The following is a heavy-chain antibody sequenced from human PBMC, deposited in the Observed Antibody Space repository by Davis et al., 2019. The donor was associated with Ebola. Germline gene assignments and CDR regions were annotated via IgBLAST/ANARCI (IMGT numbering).Heavy chain of an antibody. V-gene: IGHV4-34*01. CDR2: INHHGIT. J-gene: IGHJ6*02. Sequence: MPSETLSLTCAVYGGSFSGYYWSWIRQPPGKGLEWMGEINHHGITSYNPSLKSRVSMSVDTSKNQFSLNLTSVTAADTAVYYCASCRQGGCWYFGMDVWGQGTTVTVSS. CDR1: GGSFSGYY. CDR3: ASCRQGGCWYFGMDV. D-gene: IGHD6-19*01.